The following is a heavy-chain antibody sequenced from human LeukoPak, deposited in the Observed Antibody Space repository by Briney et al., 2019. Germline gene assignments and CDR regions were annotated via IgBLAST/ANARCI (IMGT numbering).Heavy chain of an antibody. D-gene: IGHD1-26*01. CDR1: GFSICSSA. Sequence: GGSLTLSCAVSGFSICSSAMNWVRQAPGKGLEWVSSINNVSSHIYYAGSVRGRFNISRDNAKNTVYSQMNSLRAEHTAVYYCTGEPSYYLRNGCFDYWGQGALVTVSS. J-gene: IGHJ4*02. CDR3: TGEPSYYLRNGCFDY. V-gene: IGHV3-21*01. CDR2: INNVSSHI.